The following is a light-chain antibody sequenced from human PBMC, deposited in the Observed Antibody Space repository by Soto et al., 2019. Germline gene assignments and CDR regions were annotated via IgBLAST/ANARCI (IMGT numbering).Light chain of an antibody. V-gene: IGKV3-11*01. J-gene: IGKJ1*01. Sequence: VLTQSPATLSLSPGERATLSCRASENVRTFVDWYQQKPGQAPRLLIYGASNRATDIPARFSGSGSGTDFTLTISNLEPEDFAVYYCQQHSHWPPWTFGQWTKVDIX. CDR1: ENVRTF. CDR2: GAS. CDR3: QQHSHWPPWT.